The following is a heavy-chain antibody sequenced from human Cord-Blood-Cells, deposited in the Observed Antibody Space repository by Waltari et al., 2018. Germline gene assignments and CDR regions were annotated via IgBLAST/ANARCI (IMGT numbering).Heavy chain of an antibody. CDR2: IYYSGST. CDR3: ARLLIGGSSWYVYRAFDI. CDR1: GGSISSSSYY. D-gene: IGHD6-13*01. Sequence: GGSISSSSYYWGWIRQPPGMGLEWIGSIYYSGSTYYNPSLKSRVTISVDTSKNQFSLKLSSGTAADTAVYYCARLLIGGSSWYVYRAFDIWGQGTMVTVSS. V-gene: IGHV4-39*01. J-gene: IGHJ3*02.